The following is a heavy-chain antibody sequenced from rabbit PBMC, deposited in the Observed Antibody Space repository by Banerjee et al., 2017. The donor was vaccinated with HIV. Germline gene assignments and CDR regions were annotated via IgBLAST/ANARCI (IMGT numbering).Heavy chain of an antibody. V-gene: IGHV1S40*01. Sequence: QSLEESGGDLVKPGASLTLTCTASGFSFSSAYMCWVRQAPGKGLEWIACIDVVSSATTWYASWAKGRFTISKTSSTTVTLQMTSLTAADTATYFCARTIGYVYYNLWGPGTLVTVS. CDR2: IDVVSSATT. CDR3: ARTIGYVYYNL. J-gene: IGHJ4*01. D-gene: IGHD6-1*01. CDR1: GFSFSSAY.